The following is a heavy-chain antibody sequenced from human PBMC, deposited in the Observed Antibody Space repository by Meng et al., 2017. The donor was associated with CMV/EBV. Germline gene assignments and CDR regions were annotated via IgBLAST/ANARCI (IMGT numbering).Heavy chain of an antibody. Sequence: SETLSLTCTVSGYSISSGYYWGWIRQPPGKGLEWIGSIYHSGSTYYNPSLKSRVTISVDTSKNQFSLKLSFVTAADTAVYYCARVGVGYDSAFDPWGQGTLVTDSS. J-gene: IGHJ5*02. CDR3: ARVGVGYDSAFDP. CDR1: GYSISSGYY. CDR2: IYHSGST. V-gene: IGHV4-38-2*02. D-gene: IGHD3-16*01.